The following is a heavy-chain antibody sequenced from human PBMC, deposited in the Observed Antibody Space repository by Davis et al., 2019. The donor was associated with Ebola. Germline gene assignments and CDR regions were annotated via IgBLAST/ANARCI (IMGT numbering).Heavy chain of an antibody. V-gene: IGHV3-21*01. CDR3: AKRIAAADYYYYYGMDV. D-gene: IGHD6-13*01. CDR2: ISSSSSYI. Sequence: GESLKISCAASGFTFSSYSMNWVRQAPGKGLEWVSSISSSSSYIYYADSVKGRFTISSDTSKNTLYLQMNSLRAEDTAVYYCAKRIAAADYYYYYGMDVWGQGTTVTVSS. CDR1: GFTFSSYS. J-gene: IGHJ6*02.